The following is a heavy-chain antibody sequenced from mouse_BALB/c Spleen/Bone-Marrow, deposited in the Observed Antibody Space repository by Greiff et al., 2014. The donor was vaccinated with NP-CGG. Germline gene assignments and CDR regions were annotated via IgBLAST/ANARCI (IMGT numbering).Heavy chain of an antibody. J-gene: IGHJ1*01. D-gene: IGHD2-14*01. V-gene: IGHV1-18*01. CDR1: GYTFTDYN. CDR2: INPNNGGT. CDR3: ARGYRYVYWYFDV. Sequence: VQLKQSGPELVKPGASVKIPCKASGYTFTDYNMDWVKQSHGKSLEWIGDINPNNGGTIYNQKFKGKATLTVGKSSSTAYMELRSLTSEDTAVYYCARGYRYVYWYFDVWGAGTTVTVSS.